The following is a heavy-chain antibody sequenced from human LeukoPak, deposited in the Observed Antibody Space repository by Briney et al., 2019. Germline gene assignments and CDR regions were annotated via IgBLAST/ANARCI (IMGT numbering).Heavy chain of an antibody. D-gene: IGHD4-23*01. CDR3: AKDLHGGYSSDY. Sequence: GSLRLPCATSGFTFKNFGMHWVRQAPGKGLEWVSFIGYEGVHKYYADSVKGRFTISKDNSKATLYLQMNSLRPEDTAVYYCAKDLHGGYSSDYWGQGTLVTVFS. CDR2: IGYEGVHK. CDR1: GFTFKNFG. J-gene: IGHJ4*02. V-gene: IGHV3-30*02.